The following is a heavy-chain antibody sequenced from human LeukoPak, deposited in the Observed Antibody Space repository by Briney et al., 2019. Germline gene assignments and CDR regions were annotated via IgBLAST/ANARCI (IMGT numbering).Heavy chain of an antibody. CDR1: GGSISSYY. CDR3: ARGPLRYFDWGGAFDI. J-gene: IGHJ3*02. CDR2: INHSGST. V-gene: IGHV4-34*01. Sequence: PSETLSLTCTVSGGSISSYYWSWIRQPPGKGLEWIGEINHSGSTNYNPSLKSRVTISVDTSKNQFSLKLSSVTAADTAVYYCARGPLRYFDWGGAFDIWGQGTMVTVSS. D-gene: IGHD3-9*01.